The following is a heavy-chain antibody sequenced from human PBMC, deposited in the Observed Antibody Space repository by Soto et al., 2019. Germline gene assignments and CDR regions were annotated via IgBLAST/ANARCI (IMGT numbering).Heavy chain of an antibody. CDR2: NDNT. D-gene: IGHD2-15*01. V-gene: IGHV1-18*01. CDR3: ARVMVVPAGMHEVVWFDP. J-gene: IGHJ5*02. CDR1: GYVFTKYT. Sequence: QVQMMQSGAEVKEPGASVNVSCKASGYVFTKYTIAWLRQAPGQGLEWMGNNDNTNYGKNFQGRLTLTTDTTTSTSYMELRDRRSADTAVYYCARVMVVPAGMHEVVWFDPWGQGTPVTVSS.